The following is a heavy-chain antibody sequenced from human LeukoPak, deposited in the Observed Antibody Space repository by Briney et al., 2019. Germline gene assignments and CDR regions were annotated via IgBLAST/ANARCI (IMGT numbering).Heavy chain of an antibody. Sequence: GGSLRLSCAASGFTFSTSWMHWVRQAPGKGLVWVSRIDGDGRRTSYADSVKGRFTISRDNAKNTLYLQMNSLRAEDTAMYYCARASNYFDSRGLHWFDPWGQGTLVTVSS. V-gene: IGHV3-74*01. CDR1: GFTFSTSW. CDR3: ARASNYFDSRGLHWFDP. CDR2: IDGDGRRT. D-gene: IGHD3-22*01. J-gene: IGHJ5*02.